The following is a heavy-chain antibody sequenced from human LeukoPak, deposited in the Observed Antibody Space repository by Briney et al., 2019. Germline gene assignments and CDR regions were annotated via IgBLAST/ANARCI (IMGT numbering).Heavy chain of an antibody. J-gene: IGHJ4*02. D-gene: IGHD3-22*01. CDR2: IYYSGST. Sequence: PSETLSLTCTVSGGSISSSSYSWGWIRQPPGKGLEWIGSIYYSGSTYYNPSLKSRVTISVDTSKNQFSLKLSSVTAADTAVYYCASGYYDSSGYYRGPFDYWGQGTLVTVSS. V-gene: IGHV4-39*01. CDR1: GGSISSSSYS. CDR3: ASGYYDSSGYYRGPFDY.